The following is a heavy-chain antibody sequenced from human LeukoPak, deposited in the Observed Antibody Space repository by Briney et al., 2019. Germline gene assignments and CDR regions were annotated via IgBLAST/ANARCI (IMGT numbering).Heavy chain of an antibody. CDR3: ARDLVVYYDSSGYYSPDASDI. Sequence: GGSLRLSCAASGFTFSSYAMSWVRQAPGKGLEWVSSISSSSSYIYYADSVKGRFTISRDNAKNSLYLQMNSLRAEDTAVYYCARDLVVYYDSSGYYSPDASDIWGQGTMVTVSS. D-gene: IGHD3-22*01. CDR1: GFTFSSYA. CDR2: ISSSSSYI. J-gene: IGHJ3*02. V-gene: IGHV3-21*01.